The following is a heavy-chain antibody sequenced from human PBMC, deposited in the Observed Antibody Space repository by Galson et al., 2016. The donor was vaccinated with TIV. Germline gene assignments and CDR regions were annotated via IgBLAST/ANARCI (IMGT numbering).Heavy chain of an antibody. V-gene: IGHV3-7*01. CDR1: GFTFSSHW. CDR2: IKQDASEK. Sequence: SLRLSCAASGFTFSSHWMTWVRQAPGKGLEWVANIKQDASEKYYGDSVKGRFTISRDNAENLIFLRMNSLRAEDTAVYFCARENFGGKPYDAFDIWGQGTVVTASS. CDR3: ARENFGGKPYDAFDI. D-gene: IGHD4-23*01. J-gene: IGHJ3*02.